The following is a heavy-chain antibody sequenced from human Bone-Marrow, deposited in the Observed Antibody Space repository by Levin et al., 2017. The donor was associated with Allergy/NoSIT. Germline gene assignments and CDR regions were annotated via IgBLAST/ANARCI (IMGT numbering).Heavy chain of an antibody. Sequence: PGGSLRLSCTVSGASVNNAIYYWTWIRQPPGKGLEWIGLICCGGNTNYNPSLKSRVTMSVDTSKNQFSLRLASVTAADTAVYYCASGGLEGIKNTVYYYGMDVWGQGTTVTVSS. CDR3: ASGGLEGIKNTVYYYGMDV. V-gene: IGHV4-61*01. CDR2: ICCGGNT. J-gene: IGHJ6*02. CDR1: GASVNNAIYY. D-gene: IGHD2-8*02.